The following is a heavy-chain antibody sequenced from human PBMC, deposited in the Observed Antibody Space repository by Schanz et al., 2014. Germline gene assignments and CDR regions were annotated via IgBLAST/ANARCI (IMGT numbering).Heavy chain of an antibody. V-gene: IGHV3-23*03. CDR2: IYSGIGA. Sequence: EVQLLESGGGLVQPGGSLRLSCAASGFTFSSYAMSWVRQAPGKGLEWVSVIYSGIGAYYADSVKDRFTVSRDNSKNTLYLQMNSLSADDTAVFYCAKGMGYCSGGTCYDYYYYGLDVWGQGTTVTVSS. D-gene: IGHD2-15*01. CDR1: GFTFSSYA. CDR3: AKGMGYCSGGTCYDYYYYGLDV. J-gene: IGHJ6*02.